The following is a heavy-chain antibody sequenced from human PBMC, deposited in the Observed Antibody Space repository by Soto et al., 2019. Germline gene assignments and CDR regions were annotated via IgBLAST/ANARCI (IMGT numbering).Heavy chain of an antibody. J-gene: IGHJ4*02. CDR3: ATRAGAPAD. V-gene: IGHV3-7*01. CDR2: INEDGNKQ. D-gene: IGHD6-25*01. Sequence: EVQLVESGGGLVQPGGSLRLSCVVSRFTFNTYWMTWIRQAPGKGLEWVANINEDGNKQNYVDSVRGRFTISRDNAKTSLYLQMNSLRVEDMAVYYCATRAGAPADWGQGTLVTVSS. CDR1: RFTFNTYW.